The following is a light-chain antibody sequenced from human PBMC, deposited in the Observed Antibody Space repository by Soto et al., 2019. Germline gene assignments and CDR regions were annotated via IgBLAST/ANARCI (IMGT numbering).Light chain of an antibody. CDR3: QQYDNFPRAIN. Sequence: DIQMTHSPSSLSASVGDRVTIACQACQDISNYLHWYQQKPGKAPXXLXYDASNLETGVPSRFSGSGSGTDFTLTLSSLQPEDIATYYCQQYDNFPRAINFGQGTRLENK. CDR2: DAS. CDR1: QDISNY. V-gene: IGKV1-33*01. J-gene: IGKJ5*01.